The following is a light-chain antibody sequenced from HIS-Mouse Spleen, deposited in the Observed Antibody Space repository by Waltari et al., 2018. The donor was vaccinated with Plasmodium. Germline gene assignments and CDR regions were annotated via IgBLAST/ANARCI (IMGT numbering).Light chain of an antibody. J-gene: IGLJ1*01. CDR1: SSDVGGYNY. V-gene: IGLV2-11*01. CDR2: DVS. Sequence: QSALTQPRSVSGSPGQSVTISCTGTSSDVGGYNYVSWYQQPPGKAPKPMIYDVSKRPAGVPDRFSGSKSGNTAFLTISGLQAEDEADYYCCSYAGSYTFVFGTGTKVTVL. CDR3: CSYAGSYTFV.